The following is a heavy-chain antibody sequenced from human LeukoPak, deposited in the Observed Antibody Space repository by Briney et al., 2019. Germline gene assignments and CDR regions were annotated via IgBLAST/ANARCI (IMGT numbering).Heavy chain of an antibody. CDR3: AKDRGGYSYGDFDY. CDR1: GFTLSSYA. V-gene: IGHV3-23*01. J-gene: IGHJ4*02. Sequence: GGSLRLSCAASGFTLSSYAMSWVRQAPGKGLEWVSAISGSGGSTYYADSVKGRFTISRDNSKNTLYLQMNSLRAEDTAVYYCAKDRGGYSYGDFDYWGQGTLVTVSS. D-gene: IGHD5-18*01. CDR2: ISGSGGST.